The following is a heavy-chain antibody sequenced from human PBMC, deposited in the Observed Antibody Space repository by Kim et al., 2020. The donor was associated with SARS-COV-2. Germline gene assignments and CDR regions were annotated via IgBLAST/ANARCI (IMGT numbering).Heavy chain of an antibody. D-gene: IGHD1-20*01. CDR1: GYTFTSYG. Sequence: ASVKVSCKASGYTFTSYGISWVRLAPGQGLEWMGWISAYNGNTNYAQKLQGRVTMTTDTSTSTAYMELRSLRSDDTAVYYRARYSLTGTVTTGLWGYYLDYRGQGTLVTVSS. J-gene: IGHJ4*02. V-gene: IGHV1-18*01. CDR3: ARYSLTGTVTTGLWGYYLDY. CDR2: ISAYNGNT.